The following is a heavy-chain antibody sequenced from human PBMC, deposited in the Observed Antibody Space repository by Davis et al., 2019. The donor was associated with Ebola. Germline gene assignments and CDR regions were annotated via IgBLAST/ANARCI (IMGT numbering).Heavy chain of an antibody. V-gene: IGHV4-39*07. CDR3: ARVLFDSRGYYYYMDV. CDR2: INHSGST. J-gene: IGHJ6*03. Sequence: SETLSLTCSVSGGSISSGTYYWGWVRQPPGKGLEWIGEINHSGSTNYNPSLKSRVTISVDTSKNQFSLKLKSVTAADTAVYYCARVLFDSRGYYYYMDVWGKGTTVTVSS. D-gene: IGHD3-22*01. CDR1: GGSISSGTYY.